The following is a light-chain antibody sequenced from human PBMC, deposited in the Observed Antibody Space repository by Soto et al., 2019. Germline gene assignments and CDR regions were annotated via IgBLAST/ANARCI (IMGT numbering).Light chain of an antibody. J-gene: IGKJ5*01. CDR3: QQRSNWPIT. CDR1: QSVSSY. V-gene: IGKV3-11*01. CDR2: GAS. Sequence: ENVLTQSPGTLSLSPGERATLSCRASQSVSSYLAWYQQQPGQAPRLLIYGASNRATGIPARFSGSGSGTDFTLTISSLEPEDFAVYYCQQRSNWPITFGQGTRLEIK.